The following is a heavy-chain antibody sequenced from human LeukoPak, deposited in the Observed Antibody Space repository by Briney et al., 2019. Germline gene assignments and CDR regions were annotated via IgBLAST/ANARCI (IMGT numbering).Heavy chain of an antibody. CDR2: IYYSGST. D-gene: IGHD4-23*01. CDR3: ARNDYGGNSI. Sequence: SETLSLTCTVSGGSISSYYWSWIRQPPGKGLEWIGYIYYSGSTNYNPSLKSRVTISVDTSKNQFSLKLSSVTAADTAVYYCARNDYGGNSIWGKGTMVTVFS. J-gene: IGHJ3*02. V-gene: IGHV4-59*08. CDR1: GGSISSYY.